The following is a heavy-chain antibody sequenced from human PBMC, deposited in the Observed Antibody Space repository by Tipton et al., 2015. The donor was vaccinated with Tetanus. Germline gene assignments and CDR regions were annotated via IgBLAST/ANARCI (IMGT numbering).Heavy chain of an antibody. Sequence: QLVQSGGGLAKPGGSLRLSCAGSGFTFSGFYMSWIRQAPGRGLEWVAYISASGHPIFYTDSVKGRFTISTDNTKNHLYLQMNSLRVEDTGLYFCARDNYDSKDFSDYWGQGTLITVSS. V-gene: IGHV3-11*01. D-gene: IGHD3-3*01. CDR1: GFTFSGFY. CDR3: ARDNYDSKDFSDY. CDR2: ISASGHPI. J-gene: IGHJ4*02.